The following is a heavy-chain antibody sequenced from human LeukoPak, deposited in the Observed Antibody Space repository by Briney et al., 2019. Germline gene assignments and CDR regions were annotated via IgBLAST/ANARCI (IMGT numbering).Heavy chain of an antibody. J-gene: IGHJ4*02. D-gene: IGHD6-13*01. V-gene: IGHV3-66*04. CDR2: IYSGGST. CDR3: ARRSSTSWSHDY. CDR1: GFTVTSNY. Sequence: GGSLRLSCAASGFTVTSNYMSWVRQAPGKGLEWVSVIYSGGSTYYADSVKGRFTISRDSSKNTLYLQMNSLRAEDTAVYYCARRSSTSWSHDYWGQGTLVTVSS.